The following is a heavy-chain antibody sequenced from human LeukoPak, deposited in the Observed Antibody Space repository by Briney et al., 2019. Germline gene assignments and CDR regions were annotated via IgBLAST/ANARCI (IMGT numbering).Heavy chain of an antibody. J-gene: IGHJ5*02. CDR1: GCAISSSSYY. CDR3: ARDLMVRGVRDNWFDP. D-gene: IGHD3-10*01. Sequence: ETLSPTCTVSGCAISSSSYYWGWIRQPPGKGLEWIGSIYYSGSTYHNPSLKSRVTISVDTSKNQFSLKLSSVTAADTAVYYCARDLMVRGVRDNWFDPWGQGTLVTVSS. V-gene: IGHV4-39*07. CDR2: IYYSGST.